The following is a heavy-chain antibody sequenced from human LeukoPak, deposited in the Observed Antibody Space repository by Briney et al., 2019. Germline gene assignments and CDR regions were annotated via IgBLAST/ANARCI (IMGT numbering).Heavy chain of an antibody. D-gene: IGHD2/OR15-2a*01. J-gene: IGHJ3*02. CDR2: LGTAGDT. Sequence: GGSLRLSCAASGFTFSSYDMHWVRQATGKGPEWVSALGTAGDTYYPGSVKGRFTISRENAKNSLHLQMNSLRAGDTAVYYCASALSRDAFDIWGKGTMVTVSS. V-gene: IGHV3-13*01. CDR1: GFTFSSYD. CDR3: ASALSRDAFDI.